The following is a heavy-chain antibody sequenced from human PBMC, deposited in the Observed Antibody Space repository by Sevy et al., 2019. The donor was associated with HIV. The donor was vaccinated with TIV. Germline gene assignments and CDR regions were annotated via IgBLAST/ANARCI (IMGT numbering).Heavy chain of an antibody. CDR2: ISYDARNE. Sequence: GGSLRLSCAASGLIFSSYAMHWVRQGPGKGLEWVAVISYDARNEDYADSVKGRFTISRDKSKNTLYLQMNSLRAEDTAVYYCARFPPERAFDIWGQGTMVTVSS. V-gene: IGHV3-30*04. J-gene: IGHJ3*02. CDR3: ARFPPERAFDI. CDR1: GLIFSSYA.